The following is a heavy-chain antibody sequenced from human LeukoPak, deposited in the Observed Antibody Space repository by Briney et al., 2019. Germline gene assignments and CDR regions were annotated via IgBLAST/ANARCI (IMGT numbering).Heavy chain of an antibody. D-gene: IGHD5-18*01. J-gene: IGHJ4*02. CDR1: GGSISSGDYY. V-gene: IGHV4-30-4*01. CDR2: IYYSGST. CDR3: AREPIQLWFFDY. Sequence: SETLSLTCTVSGGSISSGDYYWSWIRQPPGKGLEWIGYIYYSGSTYYNPSLKSRVTISVDTSKNQFSLKLSSVTAADTAVYCCAREPIQLWFFDYWGQGTLVTVSS.